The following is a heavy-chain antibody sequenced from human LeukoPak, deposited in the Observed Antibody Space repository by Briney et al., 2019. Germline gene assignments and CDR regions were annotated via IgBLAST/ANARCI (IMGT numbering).Heavy chain of an antibody. Sequence: PGGSLRLSCAASGFTFSSYAMSWVRQAPGKGLEWVSAISGSGGSTYYADSVKGRFTISRDNSKNTLNLQMNSLSAEDTAVYYCAKEVLLSYGDYTYVDYWGQGTLVTVSS. D-gene: IGHD4-17*01. CDR3: AKEVLLSYGDYTYVDY. CDR2: ISGSGGST. CDR1: GFTFSSYA. J-gene: IGHJ4*02. V-gene: IGHV3-23*01.